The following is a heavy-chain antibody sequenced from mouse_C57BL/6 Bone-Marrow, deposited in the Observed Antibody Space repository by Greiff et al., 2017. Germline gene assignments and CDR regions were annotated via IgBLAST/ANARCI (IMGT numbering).Heavy chain of an antibody. CDR1: GYTFTSYG. Sequence: QVHVKQSGAELVRPGSSVKMSCKTSGYTFTSYGINWVKQRPGQGLEWIGWIYPRDGSTKYNEKFKGKATLTVDTSSSTAYMELHSLTSEDSAVYFCARGYYGSSYDYYAMDYWGQGTSVTVSS. D-gene: IGHD1-1*01. CDR2: IYPRDGST. CDR3: ARGYYGSSYDYYAMDY. V-gene: IGHV1-85*01. J-gene: IGHJ4*01.